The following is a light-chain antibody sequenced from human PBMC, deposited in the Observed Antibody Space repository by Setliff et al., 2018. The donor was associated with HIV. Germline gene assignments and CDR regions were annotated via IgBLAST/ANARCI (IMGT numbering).Light chain of an antibody. CDR1: RSDVGGYDY. V-gene: IGLV2-14*03. CDR2: GVS. CDR3: SLYTSSSTYV. Sequence: ALAQPASVSGSPGQSITISCTGTRSDVGGYDYVSWYQQHPGKAPKLMIYGVSNRPSGVSNRFSGSKSGNTASLTISGLQAEDEADYYCSLYTSSSTYVFGSGTKVTVL. J-gene: IGLJ1*01.